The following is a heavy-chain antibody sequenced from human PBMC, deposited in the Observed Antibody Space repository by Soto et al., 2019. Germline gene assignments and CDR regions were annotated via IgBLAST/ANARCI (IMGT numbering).Heavy chain of an antibody. Sequence: PSETLSLTCTVSGGSISSYYWSWIRQPPGKGLEWIGYIYSSGSTNYNPSLKGRVTISVDTSKNQFSLRLSSVTAVDTAAYYCARNGGWNDAFDIWGQGTMVTVSS. CDR3: ARNGGWNDAFDI. V-gene: IGHV4-59*01. CDR1: GGSISSYY. D-gene: IGHD1-1*01. J-gene: IGHJ3*02. CDR2: IYSSGST.